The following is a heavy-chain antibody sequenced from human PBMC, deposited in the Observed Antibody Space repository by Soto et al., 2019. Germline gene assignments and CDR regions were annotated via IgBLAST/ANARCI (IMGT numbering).Heavy chain of an antibody. Sequence: GGSLRLSCAASGFTFNNYAINWVRQSPGKGLEWVSVISGSAGSTYYADSVKGRFTITRDNSKNTLYLQMSSLRAEDTAVYYCAKAGGAAGTVDYFDYWGQGTLVTVSS. CDR3: AKAGGAAGTVDYFDY. J-gene: IGHJ4*02. CDR1: GFTFNNYA. V-gene: IGHV3-23*01. D-gene: IGHD6-13*01. CDR2: ISGSAGST.